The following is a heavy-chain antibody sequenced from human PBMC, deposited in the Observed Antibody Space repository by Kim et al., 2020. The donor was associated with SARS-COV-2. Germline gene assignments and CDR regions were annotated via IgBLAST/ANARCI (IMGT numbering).Heavy chain of an antibody. Sequence: KGRFTISRDKSKNTLYLQMSSLRAEDTAVYYCARDQTLDHDTRGQYYVLDYWGQGTLVSVSS. D-gene: IGHD3-3*01. J-gene: IGHJ4*02. V-gene: IGHV3-30*15. CDR3: ARDQTLDHDTRGQYYVLDY.